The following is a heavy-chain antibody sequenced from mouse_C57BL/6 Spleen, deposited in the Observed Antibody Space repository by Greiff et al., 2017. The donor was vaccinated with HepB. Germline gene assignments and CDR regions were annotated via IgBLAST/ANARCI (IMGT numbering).Heavy chain of an antibody. J-gene: IGHJ2*01. CDR2: IDPEDGET. CDR1: GFNIKDYY. V-gene: IGHV14-2*01. D-gene: IGHD2-5*01. CDR3: ARGGLYYSNFFDY. Sequence: VQLQQSGAELVKPGASVKLSCTASGFNIKDYYMHWVKQRTEHGLEWIGRIDPEDGETKYAPKFKGKATITADTSSNTAYLQLSSLTSEDTAVYYCARGGLYYSNFFDYWGQGTTLTVSS.